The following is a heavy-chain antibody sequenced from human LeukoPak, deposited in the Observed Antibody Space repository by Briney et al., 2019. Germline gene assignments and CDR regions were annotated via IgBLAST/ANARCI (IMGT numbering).Heavy chain of an antibody. CDR1: GYTFTGYY. CDR3: ARCSGGSCYSGFDY. D-gene: IGHD2-15*01. V-gene: IGHV1-2*02. J-gene: IGHJ4*02. CDR2: INPNSGGT. Sequence: ASVKVSCKASGYTFTGYYMHWVRQAPGQGPEWMGWINPNSGGTNYAQKFQGRVTMTRDTSISTAYMELSRLRSDDTAVYYCARCSGGSCYSGFDYWGQGTLVTVSS.